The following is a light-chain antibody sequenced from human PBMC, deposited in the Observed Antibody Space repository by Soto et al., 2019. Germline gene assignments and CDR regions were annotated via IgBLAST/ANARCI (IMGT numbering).Light chain of an antibody. CDR2: GAS. Sequence: EIAMTQSPATLSVSPGERATLSCRASQSVSNNYVAWYQQKPGQAPRLLIYGASNRATGIPDRFSGSGSGTDFTLTISRLAAEDFAVYYCQQYGRSGTFGQGTEVDIK. CDR1: QSVSNNY. V-gene: IGKV3-20*01. CDR3: QQYGRSGT. J-gene: IGKJ1*01.